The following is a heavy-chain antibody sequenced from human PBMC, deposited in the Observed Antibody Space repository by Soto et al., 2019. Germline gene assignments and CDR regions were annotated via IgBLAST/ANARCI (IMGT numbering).Heavy chain of an antibody. CDR1: GGTFSSYT. J-gene: IGHJ4*02. V-gene: IGHV1-69*08. D-gene: IGHD6-19*01. Sequence: QVQLVQSGAEVKKPGSSVKVSCKASGGTFSSYTISWVRQAPGQGLEWMGRIIPILGIANYAQKFQGRVTITADKSTSTAYMELSSLRSEDTAVYYCARDSSKVDIAVADPFDYWGQGTLVTVSS. CDR3: ARDSSKVDIAVADPFDY. CDR2: IIPILGIA.